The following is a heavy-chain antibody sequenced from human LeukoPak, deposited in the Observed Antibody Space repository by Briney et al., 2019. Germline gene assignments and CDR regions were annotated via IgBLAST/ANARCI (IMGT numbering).Heavy chain of an antibody. CDR3: ARQGPATALDY. V-gene: IGHV4-4*07. Sequence: SETLSLTCTVSGGSISSYYWSWIRQPAGKGLEWIGRTYTSGSTYYNPSLKSRVTISVDTSENQFSLKLSSVTAADTAVFYCARQGPATALDYWGQGTLVTVSS. J-gene: IGHJ4*02. CDR2: TYTSGST. CDR1: GGSISSYY. D-gene: IGHD2-2*01.